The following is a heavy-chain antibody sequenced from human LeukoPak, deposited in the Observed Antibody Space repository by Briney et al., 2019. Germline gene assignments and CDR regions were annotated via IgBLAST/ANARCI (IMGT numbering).Heavy chain of an antibody. Sequence: PGGSLRLSCAASGFTFSNYGIHWVRQAPGKGLEWVAFIRYDGSNKYYADSVKGRFTISRDNSKNTLYLQMNSLRAEDTAVYYCAKDIQGSSSWYRTLGYFDYWGQGTLVTVSS. CDR3: AKDIQGSSSWYRTLGYFDY. CDR1: GFTFSNYG. J-gene: IGHJ4*02. D-gene: IGHD6-13*01. CDR2: IRYDGSNK. V-gene: IGHV3-30*02.